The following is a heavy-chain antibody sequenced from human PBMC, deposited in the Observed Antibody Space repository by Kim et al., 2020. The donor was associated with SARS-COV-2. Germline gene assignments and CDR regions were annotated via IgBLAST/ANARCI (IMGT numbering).Heavy chain of an antibody. D-gene: IGHD3-10*01. V-gene: IGHV3-48*03. CDR2: ISGSGTTI. J-gene: IGHJ4*02. Sequence: GGSLRLSCAASGFTFTSYGVNWVRQVPGKGLEWVSYISGSGTTIHYADSVKGRFTISRDNARNSLYLQMNSLRAEDMAVYYCARDARGGNYFDYWGQETLVTVSS. CDR1: GFTFTSYG. CDR3: ARDARGGNYFDY.